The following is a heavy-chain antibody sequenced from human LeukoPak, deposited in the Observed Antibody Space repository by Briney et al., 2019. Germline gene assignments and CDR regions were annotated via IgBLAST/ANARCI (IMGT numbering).Heavy chain of an antibody. V-gene: IGHV1-2*06. D-gene: IGHD2-15*01. Sequence: ASVKVSCKASGSTFTGYYMHWVRQAPGQGLEWMGRINPNSGGTNYAQKFQGGVTMTRDTSISTAYMELSRLRSDDTAVYYCARDRHIVVVVAAYYMDVWGKGTTVTVSS. CDR2: INPNSGGT. J-gene: IGHJ6*03. CDR1: GSTFTGYY. CDR3: ARDRHIVVVVAAYYMDV.